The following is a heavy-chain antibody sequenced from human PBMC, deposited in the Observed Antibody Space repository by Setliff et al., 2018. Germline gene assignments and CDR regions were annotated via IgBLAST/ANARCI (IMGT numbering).Heavy chain of an antibody. Sequence: PSETLSLTCTVSGGSISSHYWSWIRQPPGKGLEWIGSIYYSGSTNYNPSLKSRVTILSDTSKNQFSLILGSVTAADTAVYYCASERESASRQTYFDSWGQGTLVTVSS. V-gene: IGHV4-59*11. CDR3: ASERESASRQTYFDS. CDR1: GGSISSHY. D-gene: IGHD2-15*01. J-gene: IGHJ4*02. CDR2: IYYSGST.